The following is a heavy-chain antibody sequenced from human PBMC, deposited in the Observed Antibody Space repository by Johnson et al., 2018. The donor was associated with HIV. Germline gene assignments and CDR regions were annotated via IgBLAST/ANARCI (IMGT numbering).Heavy chain of an antibody. CDR2: IGSGGTTK. D-gene: IGHD3-10*01. CDR1: GFTVSSNY. CDR3: ARDTAELIIIHVAFAL. V-gene: IGHV3-11*01. J-gene: IGHJ3*01. Sequence: QVLLVESGGGLVKPGGSLRLSCAASGFTVSSNYMSWVRQAPGKGLEWLSYIGSGGTTKYYTDSVKGRFTVSRDNAKNSLYLQMNSLRAEDTALYYCARDTAELIIIHVAFALWGQGTMVAVSS.